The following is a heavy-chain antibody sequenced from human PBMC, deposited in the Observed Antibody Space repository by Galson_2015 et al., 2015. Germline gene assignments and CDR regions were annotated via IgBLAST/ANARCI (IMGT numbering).Heavy chain of an antibody. CDR1: GYTFTSYG. D-gene: IGHD2-21*02. CDR2: ISAYNGNT. CDR3: ARVSVWVTAIQE. V-gene: IGHV1-18*01. J-gene: IGHJ4*02. Sequence: SVKVSCKASGYTFTSYGISWVRQAPGQGLEWMGWISAYNGNTNYAQKLQGRVTMTTDTSTSTAYVELRSLRSDDTAVYYCARVSVWVTAIQEWGQGTLATVSS.